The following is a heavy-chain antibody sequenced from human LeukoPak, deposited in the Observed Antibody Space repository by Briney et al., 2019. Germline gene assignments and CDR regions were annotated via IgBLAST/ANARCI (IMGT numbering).Heavy chain of an antibody. Sequence: SETLSLTCAVYGGSFSGYYWSWIRQPPGKGLEWIGEINHSGSTNYNPSLESRVTISVDTSKNQFSLKLSSVTAADTAVYCCARAGYGVFDYWGQGTLVTVSS. V-gene: IGHV4-34*01. CDR2: INHSGST. CDR3: ARAGYGVFDY. CDR1: GGSFSGYY. J-gene: IGHJ4*02. D-gene: IGHD5-12*01.